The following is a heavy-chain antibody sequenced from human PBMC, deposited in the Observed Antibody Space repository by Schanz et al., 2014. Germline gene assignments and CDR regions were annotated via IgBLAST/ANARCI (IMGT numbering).Heavy chain of an antibody. CDR2: ITDSGGST. CDR3: AKVGPYSGSLGAFDI. J-gene: IGHJ3*02. D-gene: IGHD1-26*01. CDR1: GFTFSSYA. Sequence: EVQLLESGGGLVQPGGSLRLSCAASGFTFSSYAMSWVRQAPGKGLEWVSAITDSGGSTYYADSVKGRFTISRDNSKNTLYLQMNSLRAEDSAVYCCAKVGPYSGSLGAFDIWGQGTMVTVSS. V-gene: IGHV3-23*01.